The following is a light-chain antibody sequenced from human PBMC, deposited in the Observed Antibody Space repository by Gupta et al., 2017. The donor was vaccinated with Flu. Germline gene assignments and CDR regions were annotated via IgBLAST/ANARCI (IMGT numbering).Light chain of an antibody. CDR3: QQYYTGRT. J-gene: IGKJ1*01. Sequence: DIVMTQSPESLAVSLGERATINCKSSESVLYSSNNKNFLAWYQQKPGQSPKLLIYWASTRQSGVPVRFSGSGSGTDFTLTISSLQAEDVATYYCQQYYTGRTFGQGTKVEIK. V-gene: IGKV4-1*01. CDR1: ESVLYSSNNKNF. CDR2: WAS.